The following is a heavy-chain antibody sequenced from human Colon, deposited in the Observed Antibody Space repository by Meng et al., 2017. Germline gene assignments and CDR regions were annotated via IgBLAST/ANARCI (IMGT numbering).Heavy chain of an antibody. Sequence: GESLKISCQGSGYSFTNFWIGWVRQMPGKGLEWMGIIYPGDSDTRYSPSFQGQVTISVDKSINTAYLQWGSLKASDTAMYYCARHSTDDPRSNFDYWGQGALVTVSS. CDR2: IYPGDSDT. D-gene: IGHD2-2*01. V-gene: IGHV5-51*01. CDR3: ARHSTDDPRSNFDY. J-gene: IGHJ4*02. CDR1: GYSFTNFW.